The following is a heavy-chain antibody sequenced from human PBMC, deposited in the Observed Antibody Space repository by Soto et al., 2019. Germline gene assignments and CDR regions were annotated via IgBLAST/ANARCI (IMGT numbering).Heavy chain of an antibody. CDR2: ICGVGGTT. J-gene: IGHJ3*01. CDR3: AKDVARMSLFGAGDGFDF. V-gene: IGHV3-23*01. Sequence: EVQLLESGGDLIQPGGSLRLSCAASGFTFSRYAMSWVRQAPGKGLEWVSGICGVGGTTYYADSVKGLITISRDNTKDTRYLQKSTLRAEDTGIYYCAKDVARMSLFGAGDGFDFWGQGTMVTVFS. D-gene: IGHD3-3*01. CDR1: GFTFSRYA.